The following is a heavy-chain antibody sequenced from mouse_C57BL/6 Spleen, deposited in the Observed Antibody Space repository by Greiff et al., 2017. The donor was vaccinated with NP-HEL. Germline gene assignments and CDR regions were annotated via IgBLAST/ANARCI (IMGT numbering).Heavy chain of an antibody. V-gene: IGHV5-4*01. CDR2: ISDGGSYT. CDR3: ARDREKLPLDYFDY. D-gene: IGHD3-1*01. CDR1: GFTFSSYA. Sequence: EVQVVESGGGLVKPGGSLKLSCAASGFTFSSYAMSWVRQTPEKRLEWVATISDGGSYTYYPDNVKGRFTISRDNAKNNLYLQMSHLKSEDTAMYYCARDREKLPLDYFDYWGQGTTLTVSS. J-gene: IGHJ2*01.